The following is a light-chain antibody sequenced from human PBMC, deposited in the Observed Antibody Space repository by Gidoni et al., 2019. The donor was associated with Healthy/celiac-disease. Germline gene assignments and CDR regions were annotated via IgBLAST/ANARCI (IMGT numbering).Light chain of an antibody. CDR1: KLGDKY. J-gene: IGLJ2*01. Sequence: SYELTQPPSGSVSPGQTASITCSGDKLGDKYACWYQQKPGQSPVLVIYQDSKRPSGIPERFSGSNSGNTAPLPISGTQAMDEADYYCQAWDSSTAVFGGGTKLTVL. V-gene: IGLV3-1*01. CDR2: QDS. CDR3: QAWDSSTAV.